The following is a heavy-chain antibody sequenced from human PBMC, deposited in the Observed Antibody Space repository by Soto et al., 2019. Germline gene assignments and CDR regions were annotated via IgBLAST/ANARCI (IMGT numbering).Heavy chain of an antibody. V-gene: IGHV4-31*03. J-gene: IGHJ4*02. D-gene: IGHD3-22*01. CDR1: GGSISSGGYY. Sequence: SETLSLTCTVSGGSISSGGYYWSWIRQHPGKGLEWIGYIYYSGSTYYNPSLKSRVTISVDTSKNQFSLKLSSVTAADTAVYYCAREYNYDSSGIGFDSWGQGTLVTVSS. CDR3: AREYNYDSSGIGFDS. CDR2: IYYSGST.